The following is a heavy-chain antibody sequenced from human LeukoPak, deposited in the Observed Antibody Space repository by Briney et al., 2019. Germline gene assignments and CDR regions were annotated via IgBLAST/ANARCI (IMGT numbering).Heavy chain of an antibody. D-gene: IGHD3-10*01. Sequence: GGSLRLSCAASGFTFSSYNMNWVRQAPGKGLEWVAFIRYDGSNKYYADSVKGRFTISRNNSKNTLYLQMNSLRAEDTAVYYCAKDRGITMVRGSDYWGQGTLVTVSS. V-gene: IGHV3-30*02. J-gene: IGHJ4*02. CDR3: AKDRGITMVRGSDY. CDR2: IRYDGSNK. CDR1: GFTFSSYN.